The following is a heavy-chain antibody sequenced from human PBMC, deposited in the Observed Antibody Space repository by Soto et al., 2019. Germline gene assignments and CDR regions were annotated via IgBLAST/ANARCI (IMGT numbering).Heavy chain of an antibody. V-gene: IGHV3-30*18. CDR1: GFIFNSYG. D-gene: IGHD6-19*01. J-gene: IGHJ3*02. Sequence: QVQLVESGGGVVQPGRSLRLSCAASGFIFNSYGMHWVRQAPGKGLEWVAVISYDGNNKYYADSVKGRFTISRDNSKNTLYLQMNSLRAADTAVYYCAKSRYSSGLDAFDMWGQGTMVTVSS. CDR2: ISYDGNNK. CDR3: AKSRYSSGLDAFDM.